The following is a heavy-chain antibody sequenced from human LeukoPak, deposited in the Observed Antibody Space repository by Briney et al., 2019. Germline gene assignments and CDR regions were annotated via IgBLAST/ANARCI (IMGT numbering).Heavy chain of an antibody. CDR3: ARVSPGSSWYLGWFDP. V-gene: IGHV4-39*07. Sequence: SETLSLTCLVSGGSISSSSYYWGWIRQPPGKGLEWIGCIYYSGGTYLNTSRKSRVTISVDTSKNKSSLKLSSVTAADTAVYYCARVSPGSSWYLGWFDPWGQGTLVTVSS. CDR2: IYYSGGT. J-gene: IGHJ5*02. D-gene: IGHD6-13*01. CDR1: GGSISSSSYY.